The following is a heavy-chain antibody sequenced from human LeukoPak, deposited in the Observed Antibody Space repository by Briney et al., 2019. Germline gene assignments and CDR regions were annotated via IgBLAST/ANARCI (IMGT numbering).Heavy chain of an antibody. Sequence: GSLRLSLAASGFNLHSNYLGLVRPAPGQGTGLVSVNYSGGSTYYADSVKRRFTISRDSSKNALYLKMNSLRAEDTAVYYCARERIAMIRGDYYGMDVWGQGTTVTVSS. CDR3: ARERIAMIRGDYYGMDV. CDR1: GFNLHSNY. J-gene: IGHJ6*02. CDR2: NYSGGST. V-gene: IGHV3-53*01. D-gene: IGHD3-10*01.